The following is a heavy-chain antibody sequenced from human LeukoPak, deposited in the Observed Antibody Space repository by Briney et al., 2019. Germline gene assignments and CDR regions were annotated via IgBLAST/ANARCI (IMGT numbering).Heavy chain of an antibody. CDR2: IYYSGST. CDR1: GGSISSYY. Sequence: PSETLSLTCTVSGGSISSYYWSWIRQPPGKGLEWIGHIYYSGSTNSNPSLKSRVTMSVDTSKNQFSLKLSSVTAADTAVYYCASFPSGITMVRGVIDYFDYWGQGTLVTVSS. J-gene: IGHJ4*02. D-gene: IGHD3-10*01. V-gene: IGHV4-59*01. CDR3: ASFPSGITMVRGVIDYFDY.